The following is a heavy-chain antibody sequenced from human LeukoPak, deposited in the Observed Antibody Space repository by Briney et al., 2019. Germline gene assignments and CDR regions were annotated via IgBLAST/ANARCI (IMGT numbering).Heavy chain of an antibody. CDR1: GGSISSGSYY. CDR2: IYTSGST. CDR3: AREGSIFGVVIIPHFDY. Sequence: SETLSLTCTVSGGSISSGSYYWSWIRQPAGKGLEWIGRIYTSGSTNYNPSLKSRVTISVDTSKNQFSLKLSSVTAADTAVYYCAREGSIFGVVIIPHFDYWGQGTLVTVSS. J-gene: IGHJ4*02. V-gene: IGHV4-61*02. D-gene: IGHD3-3*01.